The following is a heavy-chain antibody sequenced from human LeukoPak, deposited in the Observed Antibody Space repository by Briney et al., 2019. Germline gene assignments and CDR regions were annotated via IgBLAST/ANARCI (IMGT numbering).Heavy chain of an antibody. CDR3: AKEVYYNDSSGYYLAGFDY. D-gene: IGHD3-22*01. V-gene: IGHV3-23*01. CDR2: ISGGGGST. Sequence: PGGSLRLSCAASGFTFSSYAMSWVRQAPGKGLEWVSAISGGGGSTNYADSVKGRFTISRDNSKNTLYLQMNSLRAEDTAVYYCAKEVYYNDSSGYYLAGFDYWGQGTLVTVSS. CDR1: GFTFSSYA. J-gene: IGHJ4*02.